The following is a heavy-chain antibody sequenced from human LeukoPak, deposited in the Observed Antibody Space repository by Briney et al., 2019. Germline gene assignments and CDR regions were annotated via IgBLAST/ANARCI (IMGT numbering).Heavy chain of an antibody. V-gene: IGHV4-61*08. D-gene: IGHD3-10*01. CDR2: FYYSGST. CDR1: GFSLSTSGMC. Sequence: SGPTLVNPTQTLTLTCTFSGFSLSTSGMCVSWIRQPPGKALEWLGYFYYSGSTNYNPSLKSRVTISGDTSKNQFSLKLNSVTAADTAVYYCARSRYGSGTHPYYFDYWGQGTLVTVSS. J-gene: IGHJ4*02. CDR3: ARSRYGSGTHPYYFDY.